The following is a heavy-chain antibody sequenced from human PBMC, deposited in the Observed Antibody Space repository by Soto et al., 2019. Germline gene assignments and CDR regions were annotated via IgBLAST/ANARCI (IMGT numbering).Heavy chain of an antibody. Sequence: QVQLVQSGAEVKKPGSSVKVSCKASGGTFSSYAISWVRQAPGQGLEWMGGIIPIFGTANYAQKFQGRVTITADEATXIASMXXSSRRSADTAVDYCARVGHYLEPPHPRYYYYGLDVWGPGTTVTVSS. CDR1: GGTFSSYA. J-gene: IGHJ6*02. CDR2: IIPIFGTA. D-gene: IGHD1-1*01. CDR3: ARVGHYLEPPHPRYYYYGLDV. V-gene: IGHV1-69*12.